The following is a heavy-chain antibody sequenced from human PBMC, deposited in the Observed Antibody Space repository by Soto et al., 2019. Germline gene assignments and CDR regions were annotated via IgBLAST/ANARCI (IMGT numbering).Heavy chain of an antibody. Sequence: SETLSLTCTVSGGSISSGGYYWSWIRQHPGKGLEWIGYIYYSGSTYYNPSLKSRVTISVDTSKNQFSLKLSSVTAADTAVYYCARDRGGYDSWGPSPGYFDYWGQGTLVTVSS. J-gene: IGHJ4*02. CDR2: IYYSGST. CDR3: ARDRGGYDSWGPSPGYFDY. CDR1: GGSISSGGYY. V-gene: IGHV4-31*03. D-gene: IGHD5-12*01.